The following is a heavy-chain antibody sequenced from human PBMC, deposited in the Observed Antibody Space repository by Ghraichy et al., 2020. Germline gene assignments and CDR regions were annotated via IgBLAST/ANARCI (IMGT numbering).Heavy chain of an antibody. Sequence: GSLRLSCAVSGYSISSGYYWGWIRQPPGKGLEWIGSIHHSGNTYYNPSLKRRFTISVDTSKNQVSLKLRSVTAADTAIYYCARDCSATSCPEYWGQGTLVTVSS. D-gene: IGHD2-2*01. CDR2: IHHSGNT. V-gene: IGHV4-38-2*02. J-gene: IGHJ4*02. CDR3: ARDCSATSCPEY. CDR1: GYSISSGYY.